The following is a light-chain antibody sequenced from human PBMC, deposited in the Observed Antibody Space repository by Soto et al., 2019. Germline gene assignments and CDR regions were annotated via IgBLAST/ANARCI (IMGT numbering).Light chain of an antibody. CDR2: YTS. CDR1: QSSGSNF. V-gene: IGKV3-11*01. J-gene: IGKJ1*01. Sequence: VLTQSPGTLSLSPGERATLSCKTSQSSGSNFLAWYQHKPGQAPRLLIYYTSNRATGIPARFSGSGSGTDFTLTINSLAPEDFAIYYCHQRQSWPRTFGQGTKV. CDR3: HQRQSWPRT.